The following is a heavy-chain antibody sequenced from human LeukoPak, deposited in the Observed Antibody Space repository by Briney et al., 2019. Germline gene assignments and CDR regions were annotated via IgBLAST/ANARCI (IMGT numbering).Heavy chain of an antibody. CDR2: IGTAGDT. CDR1: GFTFSSYD. Sequence: PGGSLRLSCAASGFTFSSYDMHWVRQATGKGLEWVSAIGTAGDTYYPGSVKGRFTISRENAKNSLYLQMNSLRAEDTALYYCAKDSDFKYDSSGNFDYWGQGTLVTVSS. V-gene: IGHV3-13*01. D-gene: IGHD3-22*01. J-gene: IGHJ4*02. CDR3: AKDSDFKYDSSGNFDY.